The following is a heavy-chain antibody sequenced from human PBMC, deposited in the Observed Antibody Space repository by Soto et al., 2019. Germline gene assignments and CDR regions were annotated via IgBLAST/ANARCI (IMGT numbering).Heavy chain of an antibody. CDR1: GYTFTSCG. CDR2: ISTYNGNT. CDR3: VRDLDGSGSYYTDF. J-gene: IGHJ4*02. Sequence: GASVKVSCKASGYTFTSCGISWVRQAPGQGLEWMGWISTYNGNTNYAQMLQGRVTMTTDTSTSTAYMELRSLRSDDTAVYYCVRDLDGSGSYYTDFWGQGTLVTVSS. D-gene: IGHD3-10*01. V-gene: IGHV1-18*01.